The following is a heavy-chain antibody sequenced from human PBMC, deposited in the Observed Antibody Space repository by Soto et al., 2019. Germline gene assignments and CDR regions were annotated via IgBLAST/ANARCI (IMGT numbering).Heavy chain of an antibody. V-gene: IGHV4-30-2*01. Sequence: SETLSLTCAVSGGSISSGGYSWSWIRQPPGKGLEWIGYIYHSGITYYNPSLKSRVTISVDRSKNQFSLKLSSVTAADTAVYYCARAAWHGMDVWGQGTTVTVSS. CDR2: IYHSGIT. CDR1: GGSISSGGYS. CDR3: ARAAWHGMDV. J-gene: IGHJ6*02.